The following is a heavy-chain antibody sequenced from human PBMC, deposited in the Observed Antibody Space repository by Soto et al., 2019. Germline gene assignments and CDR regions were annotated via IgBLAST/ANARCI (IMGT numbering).Heavy chain of an antibody. Sequence: VGSLRLSCAASGFTFSDYYMSWIRQAPGKGLEWVSYISSSGSIIYYADSVKGRFTISRDNAKNSLYLQMNSLRAEDTAVYYCARDLGYYDSSGYFDYWGQGTLVTVSS. CDR2: ISSSGSII. D-gene: IGHD3-22*01. J-gene: IGHJ4*02. V-gene: IGHV3-11*01. CDR1: GFTFSDYY. CDR3: ARDLGYYDSSGYFDY.